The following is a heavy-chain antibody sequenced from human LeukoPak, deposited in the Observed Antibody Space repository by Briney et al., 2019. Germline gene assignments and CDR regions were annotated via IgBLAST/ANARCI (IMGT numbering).Heavy chain of an antibody. CDR3: ARDPGRRNTMIVVAFDI. V-gene: IGHV3-20*04. Sequence: GGSLRLSCAASGFTFDDYGMSWVRQAPGKGLEWVSGIHWNGGSTGYADSVKGRFTISRDNAKNSLYLQMNSLRAEDTALYYCARDPGRRNTMIVVAFDIWGQGTMVTVSS. D-gene: IGHD3-22*01. CDR1: GFTFDDYG. J-gene: IGHJ3*02. CDR2: IHWNGGST.